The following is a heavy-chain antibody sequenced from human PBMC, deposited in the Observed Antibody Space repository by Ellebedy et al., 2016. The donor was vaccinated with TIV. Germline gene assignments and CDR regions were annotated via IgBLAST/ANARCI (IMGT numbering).Heavy chain of an antibody. V-gene: IGHV3-21*01. D-gene: IGHD1/OR15-1a*01. CDR2: ISSGSTYI. J-gene: IGHJ3*02. CDR3: ARQEGGTTRGAFDI. Sequence: GGSLRLXXAASGFTFNSYSMNWVRQAPGKGLEWVSSISSGSTYIFYADSVKGRFTISRDNPTDSLYLQMNSLRAEDTAVYYCARQEGGTTRGAFDIWGQGTRVTVSS. CDR1: GFTFNSYS.